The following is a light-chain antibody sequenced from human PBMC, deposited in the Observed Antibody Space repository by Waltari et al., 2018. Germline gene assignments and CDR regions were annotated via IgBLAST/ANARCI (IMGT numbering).Light chain of an antibody. CDR2: HAS. V-gene: IGKV3-11*01. CDR1: QSVSSS. CDR3: QQRSNWPLT. J-gene: IGKJ4*01. Sequence: EIVLTQSPATLSLSPGERATLSCRASQSVSSSVAWYQQKPGQAPRPPIYHASNRATGIPARFSGSGSGTDFTLTISSLEPEDFAVYYCQQRSNWPLTFGGGTKVEIK.